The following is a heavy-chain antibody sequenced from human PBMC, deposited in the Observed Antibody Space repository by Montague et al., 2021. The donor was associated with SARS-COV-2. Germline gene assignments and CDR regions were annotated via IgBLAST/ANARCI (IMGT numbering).Heavy chain of an antibody. V-gene: IGHV4-39*01. D-gene: IGHD3-3*01. Sequence: SETLSLTCSVSGGSISSTSYYWGWIRQSPGKGLEWIGSIYHSGSTYYSPSLKSRLSLSVETSKNQFSLKLTSVTAADTAVYFCVRHPRTYNGFWSGDSGRLVFQFDFWGQGTLVTVSS. CDR3: VRHPRTYNGFWSGDSGRLVFQFDF. J-gene: IGHJ4*02. CDR1: GGSISSTSYY. CDR2: IYHSGST.